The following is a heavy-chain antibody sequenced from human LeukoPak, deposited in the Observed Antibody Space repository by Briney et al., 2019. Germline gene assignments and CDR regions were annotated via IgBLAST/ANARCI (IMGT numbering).Heavy chain of an antibody. V-gene: IGHV4-31*03. J-gene: IGHJ3*02. CDR3: ASYYYDSLESFDI. Sequence: SETLSLTCTVSGASISSDGHYWNWIRQHPGKGLEWIGYIYYRGSSCYNPSLKSRVTMSIDTSQNQLSLKLSSVTAADTAIYHCASYYYDSLESFDIWGQGTMVTVSS. D-gene: IGHD3-22*01. CDR1: GASISSDGHY. CDR2: IYYRGSS.